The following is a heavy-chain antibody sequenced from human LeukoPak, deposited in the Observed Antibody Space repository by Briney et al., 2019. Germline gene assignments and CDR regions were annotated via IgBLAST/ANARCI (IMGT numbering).Heavy chain of an antibody. J-gene: IGHJ6*03. D-gene: IGHD6-13*01. CDR3: AGDRRSRPKNYYYYCYMDV. Sequence: GGSLRLSCAASGFTFSSYEMNWVRQAPGKGLEWVSVIYSGGSTYYADSVKGRFTISRDNSKNTLYLQMNSLRAEDTAVYYCAGDRRSRPKNYYYYCYMDVWGKGTTVTVSS. CDR2: IYSGGST. V-gene: IGHV3-53*01. CDR1: GFTFSSYE.